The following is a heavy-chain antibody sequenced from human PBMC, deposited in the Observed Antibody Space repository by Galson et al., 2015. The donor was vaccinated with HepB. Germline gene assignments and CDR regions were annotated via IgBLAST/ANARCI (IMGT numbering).Heavy chain of an antibody. V-gene: IGHV3-7*03. CDR2: IKQDGSEQ. D-gene: IGHD2-15*01. CDR1: GFTFSDFW. J-gene: IGHJ4*02. CDR3: AKLRDSAQKEGFDY. Sequence: SLRLSCAASGFTFSDFWMNWLRQAPGKGLEWVATIKQDGSEQYYVDSVKGRFTISRDNAKNSLYLQMSTLRAEDTAVYYCAKLRDSAQKEGFDYWGQGTLVTVSS.